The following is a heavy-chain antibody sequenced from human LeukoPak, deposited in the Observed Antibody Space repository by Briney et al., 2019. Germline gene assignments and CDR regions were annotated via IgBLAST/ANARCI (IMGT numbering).Heavy chain of an antibody. CDR1: GFTFSSYN. Sequence: GGSLRLSCAASGFTFSSYNMNWVRQAPGKGLEWVSSISSSSSYIYHADSVKGRFTISRDNAKNSLYLQMNSLRAEDTAVYYCARVFTVTTTLDAFDIWGQGTMATVSS. CDR3: ARVFTVTTTLDAFDI. V-gene: IGHV3-21*01. CDR2: ISSSSSYI. D-gene: IGHD4-17*01. J-gene: IGHJ3*02.